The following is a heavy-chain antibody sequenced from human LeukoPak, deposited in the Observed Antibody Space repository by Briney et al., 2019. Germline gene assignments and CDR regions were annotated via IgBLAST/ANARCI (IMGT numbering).Heavy chain of an antibody. CDR3: ARATMGYYPLVLDY. V-gene: IGHV3-53*04. CDR2: IYNSGGT. J-gene: IGHJ4*02. Sequence: GGSLRLSCAASGFTVSSSYMSWVRQAPGKGLEWVSVIYNSGGTYYADSVKGRFTISRHNSKNTLYLQVNSLRAEDTAVYYCARATMGYYPLVLDYWGQGTLVTVSS. D-gene: IGHD3-22*01. CDR1: GFTVSSSY.